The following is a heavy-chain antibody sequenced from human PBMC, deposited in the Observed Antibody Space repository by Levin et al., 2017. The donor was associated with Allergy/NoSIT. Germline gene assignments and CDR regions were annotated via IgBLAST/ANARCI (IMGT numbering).Heavy chain of an antibody. Sequence: SETLSLTCTVSGGSISSYYWSWIRQPPGKGLEWIGYIYYSGSTNYNPSLKSRVTISVDTSKNQFSLKLSSVTAADTAVYYCARATEDMIHYWGQGTLVTVSS. J-gene: IGHJ4*02. D-gene: IGHD3-22*01. V-gene: IGHV4-59*01. CDR3: ARATEDMIHY. CDR1: GGSISSYY. CDR2: IYYSGST.